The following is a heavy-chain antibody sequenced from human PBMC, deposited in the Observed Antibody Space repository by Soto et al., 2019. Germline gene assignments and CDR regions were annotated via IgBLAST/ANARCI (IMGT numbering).Heavy chain of an antibody. D-gene: IGHD2-8*01. CDR1: GFTFSDYY. V-gene: IGHV3-11*06. CDR3: ARGGRFDIVHEH. J-gene: IGHJ1*01. Sequence: GGSLRLSCAASGFTFSDYYMSCIRQAPGKGLEWVSYISSSSSYTNYADSVKGRFTISRDNAKNSLYLQMDSLRAEDTAVYYCARGGRFDIVHEHWGQGTLVTVSS. CDR2: ISSSSSYT.